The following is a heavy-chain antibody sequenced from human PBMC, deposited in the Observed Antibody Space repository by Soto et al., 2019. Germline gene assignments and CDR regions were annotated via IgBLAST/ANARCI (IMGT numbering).Heavy chain of an antibody. V-gene: IGHV3-74*01. D-gene: IGHD6-19*01. CDR3: TRDPELLQGWSAFDV. CDR2: INTDDSNS. Sequence: GGSLRLSCAASGFTFNKYWMHWVRQVPGKGLEWVSHINTDDSNSHYADSVKGRFTISRDNSRNTLDPHMTSLRVEDTAVYYCTRDPELLQGWSAFDVWGQGTMVTVSS. J-gene: IGHJ3*01. CDR1: GFTFNKYW.